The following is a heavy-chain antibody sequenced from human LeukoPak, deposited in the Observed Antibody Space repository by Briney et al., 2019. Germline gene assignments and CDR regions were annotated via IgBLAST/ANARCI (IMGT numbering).Heavy chain of an antibody. D-gene: IGHD3-10*01. CDR3: ARDSTMVRGVFNFDY. V-gene: IGHV4-30-4*01. CDR1: GFTFSSYA. CDR2: IYYSGST. J-gene: IGHJ4*02. Sequence: LRLSCAASGFTFSSYAMSWVRQAPGKGLEWIGYIYYSGSTYYNPSLKSRVTISVDTSKNQFSLKLSSVTAADTAVYYCARDSTMVRGVFNFDYWGQGTLVTVSS.